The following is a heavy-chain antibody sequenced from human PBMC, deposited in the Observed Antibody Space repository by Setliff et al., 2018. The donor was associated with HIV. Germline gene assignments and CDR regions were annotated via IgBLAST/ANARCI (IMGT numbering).Heavy chain of an antibody. J-gene: IGHJ4*02. Sequence: SETLSLTCTVSGGPISSSNYYWGWIRQPPGKGLEWIGSFFYSGSTYHNPSLKSRVTISVDTSKNQFSLKLSPVTAADTAVYYCARLTSGWFFAYWGQGTLVTVSS. V-gene: IGHV4-39*01. CDR1: GGPISSSNYY. CDR2: FFYSGST. D-gene: IGHD6-19*01. CDR3: ARLTSGWFFAY.